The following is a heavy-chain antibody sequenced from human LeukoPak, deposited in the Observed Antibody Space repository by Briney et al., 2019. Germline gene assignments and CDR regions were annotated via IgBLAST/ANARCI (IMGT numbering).Heavy chain of an antibody. CDR3: ARMRWNDADYYYGMDV. CDR2: MNPNSGNT. Sequence: ASVKVSCKASGYTFTSYDINWVRQATGQGLEWMGWMNPNSGNTGYAQKFQGRVTMTRNTSISTAYMELSSLRSEDTAVYYCARMRWNDADYYYGMDVWGQGTTVTVSS. CDR1: GYTFTSYD. J-gene: IGHJ6*02. D-gene: IGHD1-1*01. V-gene: IGHV1-8*01.